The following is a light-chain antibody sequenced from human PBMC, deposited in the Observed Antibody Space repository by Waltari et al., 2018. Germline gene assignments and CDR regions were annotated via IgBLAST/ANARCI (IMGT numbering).Light chain of an antibody. CDR1: SNVRSTV. V-gene: IGKV3-20*01. J-gene: IGKJ1*01. Sequence: RASSNVRSTVAWYQQKPGQAPRLLIYGASTRATGVPERFSGGGSGTDFSLTISRLEAEDFALYYCQHYVRLPATFGQGTNVEIK. CDR2: GAS. CDR3: QHYVRLPAT.